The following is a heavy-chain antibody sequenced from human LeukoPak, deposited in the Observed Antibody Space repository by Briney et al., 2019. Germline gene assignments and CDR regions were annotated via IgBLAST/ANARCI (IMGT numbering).Heavy chain of an antibody. CDR3: ARHKGYSGYDFGAFDI. CDR2: IYSSGDT. J-gene: IGHJ3*02. Sequence: SETLSLTCTVSGGSISSYYWDWIRQPAGKGLEWIGRIYSSGDTNYNPSLKSRVTISVDTSKNQFSLKLSSVTAADTAVYYCARHKGYSGYDFGAFDIWGQGTMVTVSS. V-gene: IGHV4-4*07. CDR1: GGSISSYY. D-gene: IGHD5-12*01.